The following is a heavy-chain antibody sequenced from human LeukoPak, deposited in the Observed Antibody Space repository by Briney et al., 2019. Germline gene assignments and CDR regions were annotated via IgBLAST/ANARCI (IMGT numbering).Heavy chain of an antibody. CDR1: GFTFSDYY. CDR3: AREAYYYDSSGKLQGYYFDY. CDR2: ISSSGSTI. J-gene: IGHJ4*02. D-gene: IGHD3-22*01. V-gene: IGHV3-11*04. Sequence: GGSLRLSCAASGFTFSDYYMSWIRQAPGKGLEWVSYISSSGSTIYYADSVKGRFTISRDNAKNSLYLQMNSLRAEDTAVYYCAREAYYYDSSGKLQGYYFDYWGQGTLVTVS.